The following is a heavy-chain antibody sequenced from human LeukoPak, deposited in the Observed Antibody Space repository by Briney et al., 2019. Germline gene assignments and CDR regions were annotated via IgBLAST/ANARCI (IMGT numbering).Heavy chain of an antibody. CDR2: IYYSGST. J-gene: IGHJ6*03. Sequence: PSETLSLTCTVSGGSISSYYWSWIRQPPGKGLEWIGYIYYSGSTNYNPSLKSRVTISVDTSKNQFSLKLSSVTAADTAVYYCARDYCSGGSCDIYYYYYMDVWGKGTTVTVSS. CDR3: ARDYCSGGSCDIYYYYYMDV. V-gene: IGHV4-59*01. CDR1: GGSISSYY. D-gene: IGHD2-15*01.